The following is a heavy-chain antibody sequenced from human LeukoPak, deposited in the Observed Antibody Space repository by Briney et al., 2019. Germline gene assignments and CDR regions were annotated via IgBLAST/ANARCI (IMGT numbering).Heavy chain of an antibody. CDR2: IIPIFGTA. Sequence: VASVKVSCKASGGTFSSYAISWVRQAPGQGLEWMGGIIPIFGTANYAQKFQGRVTITTDESTSTAYMELSSLRSEDTAVYYCARGHAAFSYMDVWGKGTTVTVSS. D-gene: IGHD2-15*01. CDR1: GGTFSSYA. CDR3: ARGHAAFSYMDV. J-gene: IGHJ6*03. V-gene: IGHV1-69*05.